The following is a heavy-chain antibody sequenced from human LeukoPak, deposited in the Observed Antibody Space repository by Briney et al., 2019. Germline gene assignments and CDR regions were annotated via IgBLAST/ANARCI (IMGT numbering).Heavy chain of an antibody. CDR3: AKDMGYIPSSFFDY. D-gene: IGHD3-16*02. CDR1: GFTFDDYA. V-gene: IGHV3-9*03. Sequence: GRSLRLSCAASGFTFDDYAMHWVRQAPGKGLEWVSGISWNSGSIGYADSVKGRFTISRDNAKNSLYLQMNSLRAEDMALYYCAKDMGYIPSSFFDYWGQGTLVTVSS. CDR2: ISWNSGSI. J-gene: IGHJ4*02.